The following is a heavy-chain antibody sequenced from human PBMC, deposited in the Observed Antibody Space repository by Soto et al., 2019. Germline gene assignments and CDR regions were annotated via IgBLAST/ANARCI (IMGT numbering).Heavy chain of an antibody. Sequence: LRLSCAASGFTFSSYAMHWVRQAPGKGLEWVAVISYDGSNKYYADSVKGRFTISRDNSKNTLYLQMNSLRAEDTAVYYCARVKAYCGGDCYSGYFDYWGQGTLVTVSS. CDR3: ARVKAYCGGDCYSGYFDY. D-gene: IGHD2-21*02. V-gene: IGHV3-30-3*01. CDR1: GFTFSSYA. CDR2: ISYDGSNK. J-gene: IGHJ4*02.